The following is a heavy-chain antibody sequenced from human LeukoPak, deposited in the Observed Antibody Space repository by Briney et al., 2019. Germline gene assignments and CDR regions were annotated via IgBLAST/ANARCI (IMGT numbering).Heavy chain of an antibody. CDR3: APADYGGNLGY. Sequence: GGSLRLSCAASGFTFDDYAMHWVRQAPGNGLEWVSGIGWNSGSIGYADSEKGRFTISRDNAKNSLYLQMNSLRAEDTALYYCAPADYGGNLGYWGQGTLVTVSS. V-gene: IGHV3-9*01. J-gene: IGHJ4*02. CDR1: GFTFDDYA. CDR2: IGWNSGSI. D-gene: IGHD4-17*01.